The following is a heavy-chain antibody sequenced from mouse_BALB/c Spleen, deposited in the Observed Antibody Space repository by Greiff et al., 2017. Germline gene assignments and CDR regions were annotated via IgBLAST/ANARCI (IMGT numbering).Heavy chain of an antibody. D-gene: IGHD2-1*01. V-gene: IGHV1-69*02. CDR3: TRGGGNLWYFDV. J-gene: IGHJ1*01. CDR2: IYPSDSYT. CDR1: GYTFTSYW. Sequence: QVQLQQPGAELVRPGASVKLSCKASGYTFTSYWINWVKQRPGQGLEWIGNIYPSDSYTNYNQKFKDKATLTVDKSSSTAYMQLSSPTSEDSAVYYCTRGGGNLWYFDVWGAGTTVTVSS.